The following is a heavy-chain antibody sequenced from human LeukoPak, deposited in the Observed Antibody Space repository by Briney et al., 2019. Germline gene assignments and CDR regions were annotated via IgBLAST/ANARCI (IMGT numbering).Heavy chain of an antibody. CDR1: GGSFTGYF. CDR3: ARARRRSNFGPIFGY. D-gene: IGHD3-16*01. CDR2: IGHNGST. J-gene: IGHJ4*02. V-gene: IGHV4-34*01. Sequence: SETLSLTCAMSGGSFTGYFWSWIRQSSGKGLEWIGEIGHNGSTNYNPSLKNRVIMSIDTSKNQFSLNLTSMPAADTAMYYCARARRRSNFGPIFGYWGQGTQVIVSS.